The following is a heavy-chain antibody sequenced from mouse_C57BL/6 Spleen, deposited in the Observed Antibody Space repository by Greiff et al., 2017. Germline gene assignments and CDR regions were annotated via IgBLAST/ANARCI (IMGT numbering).Heavy chain of an antibody. CDR2: IDPETGGT. Sequence: VQLQQSGAELVRPGASVTLSCKASGYTFTDYEMHWVKQTPVHGLEWIGAIDPETGGTAYNQKFKGKAILTADKSSSTAYMELRSLTSEDSAVYYCTISDYGIYAMDYWGQGTSVTVSS. V-gene: IGHV1-15*01. CDR1: GYTFTDYE. J-gene: IGHJ4*01. CDR3: TISDYGIYAMDY. D-gene: IGHD1-1*01.